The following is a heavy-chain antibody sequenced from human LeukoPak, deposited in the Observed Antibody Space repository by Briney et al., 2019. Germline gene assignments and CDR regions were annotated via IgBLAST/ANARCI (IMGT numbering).Heavy chain of an antibody. CDR3: AREGAYRTYGDYSPFDF. D-gene: IGHD4-17*01. Sequence: PQTLSLTCTVSGGSISSGDYYWSWIRQPPGTGLEWIGYIYYSGSTYYNPSLKSRVTISVDTSKNQFSLKLSSVTAADTAVYYCAREGAYRTYGDYSPFDFWGQGTLVTVSS. CDR1: GGSISSGDYY. J-gene: IGHJ5*01. V-gene: IGHV4-30-4*01. CDR2: IYYSGST.